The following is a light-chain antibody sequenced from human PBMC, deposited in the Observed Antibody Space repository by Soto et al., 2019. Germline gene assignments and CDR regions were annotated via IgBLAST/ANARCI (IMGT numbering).Light chain of an antibody. J-gene: IGKJ4*01. Sequence: EIVMTQSPAALSVSPGERATLSCRASQSISNTLAWYQQKPGQAPRLLIHGASTRATGIPARFSGRGSGTEFTLTISSLQSEDFAVYYCQHYYNWPLTFGGGTKVDSK. CDR2: GAS. V-gene: IGKV3-15*01. CDR1: QSISNT. CDR3: QHYYNWPLT.